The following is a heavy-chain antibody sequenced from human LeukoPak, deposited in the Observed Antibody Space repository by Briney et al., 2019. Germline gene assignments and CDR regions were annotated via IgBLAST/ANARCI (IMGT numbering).Heavy chain of an antibody. CDR1: GGSISSYY. Sequence: SETLSPTCTVSGGSISSYYWSWIRQTPGKGLEWIGYIYYSGSTNYNPSLKSRVTISVDTSKNQFSLKLSSVTAADTAVYYCARAQEDIVLMVYAIGWFDPWGQGTLVTVSS. V-gene: IGHV4-59*01. D-gene: IGHD2-8*01. CDR3: ARAQEDIVLMVYAIGWFDP. CDR2: IYYSGST. J-gene: IGHJ5*02.